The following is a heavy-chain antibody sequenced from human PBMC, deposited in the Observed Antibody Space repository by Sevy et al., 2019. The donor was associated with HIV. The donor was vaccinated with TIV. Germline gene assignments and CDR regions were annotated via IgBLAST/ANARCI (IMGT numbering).Heavy chain of an antibody. CDR1: GFTFSSYA. D-gene: IGHD4-17*01. CDR2: ISYDGSNK. Sequence: GGSLRLSCAASGFTFSSYAMHWVRQAPGKGLEWVAVISYDGSNKYYADSVKGRSTISRDNSKNTLYLQMNSLRAEDTAVYYCARDFDYGDYGDFDYWGQGTLVTVSS. CDR3: ARDFDYGDYGDFDY. J-gene: IGHJ4*02. V-gene: IGHV3-30-3*01.